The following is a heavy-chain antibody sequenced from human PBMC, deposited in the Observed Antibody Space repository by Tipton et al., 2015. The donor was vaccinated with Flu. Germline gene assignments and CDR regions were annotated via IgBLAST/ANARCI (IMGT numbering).Heavy chain of an antibody. V-gene: IGHV4-31*03. J-gene: IGHJ6*02. CDR1: GASISSGGYY. D-gene: IGHD3-10*01. CDR3: ARDDGDYGSESYHYYYGMDV. Sequence: TLSLTCSVSGASISSGGYYWSWIRQHPGKGLEWIGYIHYSGSTYYNPSLRSRVTISVDTSKNQFSLNLSSLTAADTAVYYCARDDGDYGSESYHYYYGMDVWGQGP. CDR2: IHYSGST.